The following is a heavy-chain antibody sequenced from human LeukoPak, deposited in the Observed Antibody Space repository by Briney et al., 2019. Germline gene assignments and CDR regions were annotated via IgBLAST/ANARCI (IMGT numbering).Heavy chain of an antibody. J-gene: IGHJ5*02. D-gene: IGHD3-10*01. Sequence: SETLSLTCTVSGGSISSYYWSWIRQAAGKGLEWIGRIYISGSTNYNPSLKSRVTISLDTSKNQFSLKLNSVTAADTAVYYCARDLSLIVRGVIWFDPWGQGTLVTVSS. CDR2: IYISGST. CDR1: GGSISSYY. CDR3: ARDLSLIVRGVIWFDP. V-gene: IGHV4-4*07.